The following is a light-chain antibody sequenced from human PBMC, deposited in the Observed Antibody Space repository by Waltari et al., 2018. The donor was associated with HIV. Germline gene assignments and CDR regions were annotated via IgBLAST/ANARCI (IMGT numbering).Light chain of an antibody. J-gene: IGLJ3*02. CDR1: DSDFGLYNF. CDR2: DVD. CDR3: ASFTGDDTLL. Sequence: SAVTQPASVSGLPGQSITISSTGGDSDFGLYNFVSWYPQHPGRVPRLILYDVDSRAPGISDRFSGSRSGPTASLNISRLRAEDEADYYCASFTGDDTLLFGGGTKVTVL. V-gene: IGLV2-14*03.